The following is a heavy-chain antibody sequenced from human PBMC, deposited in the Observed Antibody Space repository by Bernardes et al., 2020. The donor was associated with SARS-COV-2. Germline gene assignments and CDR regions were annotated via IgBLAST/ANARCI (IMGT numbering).Heavy chain of an antibody. D-gene: IGHD4-4*01. CDR3: SAIMTTVKTSVS. Sequence: SVKVSCKASGFTFTASAVQWVRQARGQRLEWIGWIVVGTGDTKYEQHFRERVTITRDMSTSTTYMEVHSLRSEDTAVYYCSAIMTTVKTSVSWSQGTPVTVSS. J-gene: IGHJ1*01. V-gene: IGHV1-58*01. CDR1: GFTFTASA. CDR2: IVVGTGDT.